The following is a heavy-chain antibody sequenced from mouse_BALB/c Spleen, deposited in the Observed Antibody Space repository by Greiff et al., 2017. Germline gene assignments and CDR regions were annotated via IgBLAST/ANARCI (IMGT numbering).Heavy chain of an antibody. CDR2: ISSGSSTI. Sequence: EVKAAESGGGLVQPGGSRKLSCAASGFTFSSFVMHWVRQAPEKGLEWVAYISSGSSTIYYADTVKGRFTISRDNPKNTLFLQMTSLRSEDTAMYYCARFPLAYWGQGTLVTVSA. V-gene: IGHV5-17*02. CDR1: GFTFSSFV. CDR3: ARFPLAY. J-gene: IGHJ3*01.